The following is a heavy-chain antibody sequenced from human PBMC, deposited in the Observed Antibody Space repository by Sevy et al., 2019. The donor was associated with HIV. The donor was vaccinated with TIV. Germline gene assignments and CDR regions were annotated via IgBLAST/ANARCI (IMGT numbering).Heavy chain of an antibody. Sequence: ASVKVSCKASGYTFTGQYIHWVRQAPGQGLEWMGWINPKSGGSNYAQEFQGRVTMTRDTSISTAYMELSGLTSDDTAVYYCAREFRLRGYSYGSFDYWGQGTLVTVSS. CDR3: AREFRLRGYSYGSFDY. V-gene: IGHV1-2*02. J-gene: IGHJ4*02. CDR2: INPKSGGS. CDR1: GYTFTGQY. D-gene: IGHD5-18*01.